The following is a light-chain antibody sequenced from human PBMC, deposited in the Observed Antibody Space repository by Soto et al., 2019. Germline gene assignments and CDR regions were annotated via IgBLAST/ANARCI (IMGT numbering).Light chain of an antibody. CDR3: QQYNNWPIT. J-gene: IGKJ5*01. CDR1: QSVGSN. CDR2: AAS. V-gene: IGKV3-15*01. Sequence: EIVMTQSPATLSVSPGERATLSCRASQSVGSNLAWYQQKPGQAPRFLIYAASTRATGIPARFSGSGSGTEFTLTISSLQSEDFAVYYCQQYNNWPITFGQGTRLEIK.